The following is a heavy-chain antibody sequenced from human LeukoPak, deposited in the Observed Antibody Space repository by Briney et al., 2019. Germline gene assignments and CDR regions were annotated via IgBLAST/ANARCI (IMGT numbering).Heavy chain of an antibody. J-gene: IGHJ5*02. Sequence: GGSPRLSCAASGFTFSSYEMNWVRQAPGKGLEWVSYISSSGSTIYYADSVKGRFTISRDNAKNSLYLQMNSLRAEDTAVYYCASLGVVPAAIRSWFDPWGQGTLVTVSS. CDR3: ASLGVVPAAIRSWFDP. CDR2: ISSSGSTI. CDR1: GFTFSSYE. D-gene: IGHD2-2*02. V-gene: IGHV3-48*03.